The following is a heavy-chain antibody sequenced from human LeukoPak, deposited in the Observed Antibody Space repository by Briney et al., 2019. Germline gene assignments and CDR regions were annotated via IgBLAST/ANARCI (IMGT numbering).Heavy chain of an antibody. CDR1: GFTFSSYG. Sequence: PGGSLRLSCAASGFTFSSYGTSWVRQVPGKGLEWVSGISGSGDTTYYADSVKGRFTIARDNSKNTLYLQMNSLRTEDTAVYYCAKAPNYYYYMDVWGKGPTVTVSS. CDR2: ISGSGDTT. V-gene: IGHV3-23*01. CDR3: AKAPNYYYYMDV. J-gene: IGHJ6*03.